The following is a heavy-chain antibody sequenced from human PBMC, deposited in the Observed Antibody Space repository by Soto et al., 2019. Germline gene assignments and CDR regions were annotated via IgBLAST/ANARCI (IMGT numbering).Heavy chain of an antibody. Sequence: QVQLVESGGGVVQPGRSLRLSCAASGFTFSSYGMHWVRQAPGKGLEWVAVISYDGSNKYYADSVKGRFTISRDNSKNTLYLQMNSLRAEDTAVYYCAKDPDRPYRSGWWGFFDYWGQGTLVTVSS. CDR3: AKDPDRPYRSGWWGFFDY. V-gene: IGHV3-30*18. J-gene: IGHJ4*02. CDR1: GFTFSSYG. D-gene: IGHD6-19*01. CDR2: ISYDGSNK.